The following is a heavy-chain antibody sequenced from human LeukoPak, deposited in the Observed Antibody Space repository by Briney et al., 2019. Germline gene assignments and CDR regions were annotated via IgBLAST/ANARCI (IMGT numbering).Heavy chain of an antibody. Sequence: GASVKVSCKASGYTFTSYGISWVRQAPGQGLEWMGWISAYNGNTNYAQKLQGRVTMTTDTSTSTAYMELRSLRSDDTAVYYCARAVDTAMAGYYYMDVWGKGTTVTISS. V-gene: IGHV1-18*01. CDR1: GYTFTSYG. D-gene: IGHD5-18*01. J-gene: IGHJ6*03. CDR2: ISAYNGNT. CDR3: ARAVDTAMAGYYYMDV.